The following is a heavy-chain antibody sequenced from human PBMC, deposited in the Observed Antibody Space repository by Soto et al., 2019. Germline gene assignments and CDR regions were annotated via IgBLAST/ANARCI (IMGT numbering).Heavy chain of an antibody. CDR1: GFTFSSYA. J-gene: IGHJ6*02. D-gene: IGHD3-3*01. CDR3: AKMTGITIFGVRDYYYGMDV. CDR2: ISGSGGST. Sequence: PGGCLRLSCAASGFTFSSYAMSWVRQAPGKGLGWVSAISGSGGSTYYADSVKGRFTISRDNSKNTLYLQMNSLRAEDTAVYYCAKMTGITIFGVRDYYYGMDVWGQGTTVTVSS. V-gene: IGHV3-23*01.